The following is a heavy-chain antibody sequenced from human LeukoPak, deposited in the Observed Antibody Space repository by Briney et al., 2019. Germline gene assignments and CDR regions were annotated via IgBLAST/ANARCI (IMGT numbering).Heavy chain of an antibody. J-gene: IGHJ5*02. Sequence: GGSPRLSCAASGFTFSNYAMNWVRQAPGKGLEWVSGISGSGGSTYYADSVKGRFTISRDNSKNTLYLQMISLRAEDTAAYYCAKDRYSNYGNWFDPWGQGTLVTVFS. CDR1: GFTFSNYA. CDR2: ISGSGGST. V-gene: IGHV3-23*01. D-gene: IGHD4-11*01. CDR3: AKDRYSNYGNWFDP.